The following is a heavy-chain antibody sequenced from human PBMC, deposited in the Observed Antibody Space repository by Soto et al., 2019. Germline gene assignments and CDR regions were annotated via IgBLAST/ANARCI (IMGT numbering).Heavy chain of an antibody. CDR1: GGSISSGDYY. CDR2: IYYSGST. Sequence: SETLSLTCTVSGGSISSGDYYWSWIRQPPGKGLEWIGYIYYSGSTYYNPSLKSRVTISVDTSKNQFSLKLSSVTAADTAVYYCAGFIAGPPYGIFGVASPYGGFQHWGQGTLVTVSS. V-gene: IGHV4-30-4*01. D-gene: IGHD3-3*01. CDR3: AGFIAGPPYGIFGVASPYGGFQH. J-gene: IGHJ1*01.